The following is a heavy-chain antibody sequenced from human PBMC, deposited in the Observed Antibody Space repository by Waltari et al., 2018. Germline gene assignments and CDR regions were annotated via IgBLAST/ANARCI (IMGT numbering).Heavy chain of an antibody. CDR3: ARDVGYCSGGSCPAMDV. V-gene: IGHV3-48*04. D-gene: IGHD2-15*01. CDR2: ISGSSFTI. J-gene: IGHJ6*04. CDR1: GFTFRSYS. Sequence: EVQLVESGGGLAQPGGSLRLSGAASGFTFRSYSMNWVRQAPGKGLEWLSYISGSSFTIYYADSVKGRFTISRDNAENSVYLQMNSLRAEDTAVYYCARDVGYCSGGSCPAMDVWGKGTTVTISS.